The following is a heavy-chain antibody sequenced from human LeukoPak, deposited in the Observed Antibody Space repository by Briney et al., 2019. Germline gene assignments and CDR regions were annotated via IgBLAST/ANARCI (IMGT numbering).Heavy chain of an antibody. D-gene: IGHD6-19*01. Sequence: GGSLRLSCAASGFTFSSYAMHWVRQAPGKGLEWVAVISYDGSNKYYADSVKGRFTISRDNYKNTLYLQMNSLRAEDTAVYYCASPLGVAGSDYWGQGTLVTVSS. CDR2: ISYDGSNK. CDR3: ASPLGVAGSDY. V-gene: IGHV3-30*01. CDR1: GFTFSSYA. J-gene: IGHJ4*02.